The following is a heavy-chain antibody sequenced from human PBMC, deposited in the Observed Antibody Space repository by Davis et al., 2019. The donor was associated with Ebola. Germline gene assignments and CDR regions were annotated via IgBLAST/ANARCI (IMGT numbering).Heavy chain of an antibody. CDR3: AKDKSGYCSSTSCYADYYYGMDV. D-gene: IGHD2-2*01. V-gene: IGHV3-43*02. Sequence: GESLKISCAASGFTFDDYAMHWVRQAPGKGLEWVSLISGDGGSTYYADSVKGRFTLSRDNSKNSLYLQMNSLRTEDTALYYCAKDKSGYCSSTSCYADYYYGMDVWGQGTTVTVSS. CDR1: GFTFDDYA. CDR2: ISGDGGST. J-gene: IGHJ6*02.